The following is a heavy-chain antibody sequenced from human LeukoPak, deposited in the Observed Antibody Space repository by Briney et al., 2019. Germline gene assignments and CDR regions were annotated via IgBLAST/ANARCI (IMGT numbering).Heavy chain of an antibody. Sequence: GGTLRLSCTTSGFTFKNFAMTWVRQAPGKGLEWVSAIYPHGDPHYADSVKGRFTISRDNSKNSLYMQMETLRAEDTALYYCARAKLEPAGTGAFDIWGPGTVVTVSS. J-gene: IGHJ3*02. CDR2: IYPHGDP. V-gene: IGHV3-23*01. D-gene: IGHD6-19*01. CDR1: GFTFKNFA. CDR3: ARAKLEPAGTGAFDI.